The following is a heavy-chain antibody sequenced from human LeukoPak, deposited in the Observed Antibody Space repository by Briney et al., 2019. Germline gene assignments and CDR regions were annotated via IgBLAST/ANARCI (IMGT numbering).Heavy chain of an antibody. Sequence: GGSLRLSCAASGFTFSSYSMNWVRQAPGEGLEWVSSISSSSSYIYYADSVKGRFTISRDNAKNSLYLQMNSLRAEDTAVYYCAREGHSGRGPYYYGMDVWGQGTTVTVSS. J-gene: IGHJ6*02. V-gene: IGHV3-21*04. CDR3: AREGHSGRGPYYYGMDV. CDR2: ISSSSSYI. CDR1: GFTFSSYS. D-gene: IGHD6-19*01.